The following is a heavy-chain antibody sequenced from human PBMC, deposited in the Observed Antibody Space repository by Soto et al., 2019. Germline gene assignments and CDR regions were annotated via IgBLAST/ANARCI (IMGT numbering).Heavy chain of an antibody. CDR3: AKNYYGLQDY. Sequence: PGGSLRLSCAASGFTFSNYAMNWVRQTPGKGLEWVSTIGGSGGSAYYADSVKGRFTISRDNSKNTLYLQMSSLRAEDTAVYYCAKNYYGLQDYWGQGTMVTVYS. V-gene: IGHV3-23*01. J-gene: IGHJ4*02. D-gene: IGHD3-10*01. CDR1: GFTFSNYA. CDR2: IGGSGGSA.